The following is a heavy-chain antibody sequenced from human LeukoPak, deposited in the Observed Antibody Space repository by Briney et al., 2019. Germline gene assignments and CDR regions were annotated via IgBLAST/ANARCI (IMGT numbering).Heavy chain of an antibody. J-gene: IGHJ4*02. D-gene: IGHD4-17*01. V-gene: IGHV3-48*02. CDR2: IHISSSTI. CDR3: AREVAAVTTGVDY. Sequence: GGSLRLSCAASGFTFSSYSMNWVRQAPGKGLEWVSYIHISSSTIYYADSVKGRFTISRDNAKNSLYLQMNSLRDEDTAVYYCAREVAAVTTGVDYWGQGTLVTVSS. CDR1: GFTFSSYS.